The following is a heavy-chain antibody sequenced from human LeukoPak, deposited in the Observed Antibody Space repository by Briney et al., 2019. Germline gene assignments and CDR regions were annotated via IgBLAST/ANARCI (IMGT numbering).Heavy chain of an antibody. CDR3: TTQTTVTTDY. J-gene: IGHJ4*02. CDR2: IKSKTDGGTT. Sequence: GGSLRLSCAASGFTFSRYLMSCVRQAPGKGLEWVGRIKSKTDGGTTDYAAPVKGRFTISRDDSKNTLYLQMNSLKTEDTAVYYCTTQTTVTTDYWGQGTLVTVSS. V-gene: IGHV3-15*01. D-gene: IGHD4-17*01. CDR1: GFTFSRYL.